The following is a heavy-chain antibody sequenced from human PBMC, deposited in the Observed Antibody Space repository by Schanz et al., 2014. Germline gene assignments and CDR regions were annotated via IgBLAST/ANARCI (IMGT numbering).Heavy chain of an antibody. CDR2: IASGGSHT. D-gene: IGHD2-15*01. CDR3: AKDIGGAVAAPVYDS. J-gene: IGHJ4*02. Sequence: EVQLLESGGALEQPGGSLRLSCAASGITFSDYAMSWVRQAPGKGLEWVSTIASGGSHTFYADSVTGRFTISRDNSKNTGFLHMGSLRADDTALYYCAKDIGGAVAAPVYDSWGQGTLVTVSS. CDR1: GITFSDYA. V-gene: IGHV3-23*01.